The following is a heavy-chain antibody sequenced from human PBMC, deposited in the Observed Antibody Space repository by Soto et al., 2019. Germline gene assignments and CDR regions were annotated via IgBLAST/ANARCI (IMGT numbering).Heavy chain of an antibody. V-gene: IGHV4-39*01. CDR3: ARTYYDFWSGRSSSYDS. Sequence: SETLSLTCTVSGGSISSNLYYWGWIRQPPGKGLEWIGSIYYSGISYYNPSLKSRVAISVDTSKNQFSLKLSSVTAADTAVYYCARTYYDFWSGRSSSYDSWGQGTPVTVSS. CDR1: GGSISSNLYY. J-gene: IGHJ4*02. CDR2: IYYSGIS. D-gene: IGHD3-3*01.